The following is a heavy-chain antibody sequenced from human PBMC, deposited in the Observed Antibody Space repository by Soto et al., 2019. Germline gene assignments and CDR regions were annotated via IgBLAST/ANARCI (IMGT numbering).Heavy chain of an antibody. V-gene: IGHV3-30*03. CDR1: DFDFSSYG. Sequence: GGSLKLSCAASDFDFSSYGIHWVRQAPGKGLEWVAASSYDGRETFYADSAKGRFTVSKEMSKNTAFLQMNALRHEDTAVYFCARDSGWPILNFDNWGQGTPVTVSS. CDR3: ARDSGWPILNFDN. J-gene: IGHJ4*02. CDR2: SSYDGRET. D-gene: IGHD2-15*01.